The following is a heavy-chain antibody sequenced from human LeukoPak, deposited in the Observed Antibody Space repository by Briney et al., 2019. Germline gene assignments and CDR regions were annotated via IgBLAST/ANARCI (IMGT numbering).Heavy chain of an antibody. CDR1: GYTFTGYY. V-gene: IGHV1-2*02. J-gene: IGHJ4*02. D-gene: IGHD5-12*01. CDR3: ARDLIVATPIDC. CDR2: INPNSGGT. Sequence: ASVKVSCKASGYTFTGYYMHWVRQAPGHGLEWMGWINPNSGGTNYAQKFQGRVTMTRDTSISTAYMELSRLRSDDTAVYYCARDLIVATPIDCWGQGTLVTVSS.